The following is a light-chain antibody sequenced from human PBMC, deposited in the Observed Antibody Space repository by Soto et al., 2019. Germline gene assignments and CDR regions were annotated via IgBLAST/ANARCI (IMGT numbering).Light chain of an antibody. Sequence: DIVMTQSPDSLAVSLGERATINCKSSQSVLYSSDNKNYLAWYQQKPGQPPKLLIYWASTRDSGVPDRFSGSGSGADITLTISSLQAEDVAFYYCQQYYSTLTFGGGTKVEIK. J-gene: IGKJ4*01. CDR3: QQYYSTLT. V-gene: IGKV4-1*01. CDR2: WAS. CDR1: QSVLYSSDNKNY.